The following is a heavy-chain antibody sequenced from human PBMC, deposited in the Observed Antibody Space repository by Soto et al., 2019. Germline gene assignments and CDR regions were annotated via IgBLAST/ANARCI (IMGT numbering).Heavy chain of an antibody. CDR3: AKALLPIVVRHHFDY. V-gene: IGHV3-30*18. J-gene: IGHJ4*02. CDR2: ISYDGSNK. D-gene: IGHD3-22*01. Sequence: GGSLRLSCAASGFTFSSYGMHWVRQAPGKGLEWVAVISYDGSNKNYADSVKGRFTISRDNSKNTLYLQMNSLRAEDTAIYYCAKALLPIVVRHHFDYWGQGTLVTVSS. CDR1: GFTFSSYG.